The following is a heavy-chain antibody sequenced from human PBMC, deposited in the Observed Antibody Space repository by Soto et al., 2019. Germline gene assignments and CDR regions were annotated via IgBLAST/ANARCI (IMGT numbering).Heavy chain of an antibody. CDR2: IWYEGNNK. J-gene: IGHJ6*02. CDR1: GFTFSSYG. CDR3: ARQRGYYFGMDV. V-gene: IGHV3-33*01. Sequence: QVQLVESGGGVVQPGRSLRLSCAVSGFTFSSYGMHWVRQAPGKGLEWVASIWYEGNNKNYGDSVKGRFTISRDSSRINLYLQMNSLRADDTAVYYCARQRGYYFGMDVWGQGTTVSVSS.